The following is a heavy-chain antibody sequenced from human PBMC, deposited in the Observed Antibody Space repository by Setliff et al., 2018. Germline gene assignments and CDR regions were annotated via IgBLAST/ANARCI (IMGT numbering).Heavy chain of an antibody. CDR1: GFTFFSYT. CDR3: AKSSGSSSATNLEY. V-gene: IGHV3-23*01. Sequence: QPGGSLRLSCTTSGFTFFSYTMNWVRQAPGKGLEWVSAITDDGDTTHYAGSVKGRFTIDRDNTNSKLYLQMNSLRVEDTALYYCAKSSGSSSATNLEYLGPGTLVTVSS. CDR2: ITDDGDTT. D-gene: IGHD3-10*01. J-gene: IGHJ4*02.